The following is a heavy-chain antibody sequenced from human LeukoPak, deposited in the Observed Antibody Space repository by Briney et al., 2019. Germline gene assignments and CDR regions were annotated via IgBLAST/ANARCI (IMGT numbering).Heavy chain of an antibody. CDR2: IYSGGST. J-gene: IGHJ4*02. Sequence: PGGSLRLSCAASGFTVSSSYMSWVRQAPGKGLEWVSVIYSGGSTYYADSVKGRFTISRDNSKNTLYLQMNSLRAEDTAVYYCARDRDWNLSYWGQGTLVTVSS. CDR3: ARDRDWNLSY. CDR1: GFTVSSSY. V-gene: IGHV3-66*02. D-gene: IGHD1-7*01.